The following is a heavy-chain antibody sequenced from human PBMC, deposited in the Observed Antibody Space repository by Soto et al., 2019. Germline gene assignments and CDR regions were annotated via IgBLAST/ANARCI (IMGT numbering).Heavy chain of an antibody. D-gene: IGHD2-15*01. Sequence: QITLKESGPTLVKPTQTLTLTCTFSGFSLSTHGVGVGWVRQPAGKALEWLALIYWDDDKRYSASLNSRLTITKDPSKNKVVLTMTNMDPVDTATYYCAHAMLYCTGGSCSTWFDSWGQGTLVTVSS. V-gene: IGHV2-5*02. CDR2: IYWDDDK. CDR3: AHAMLYCTGGSCSTWFDS. CDR1: GFSLSTHGVG. J-gene: IGHJ5*01.